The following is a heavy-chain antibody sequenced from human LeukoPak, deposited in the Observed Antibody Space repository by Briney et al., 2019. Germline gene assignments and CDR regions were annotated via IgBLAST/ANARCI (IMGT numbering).Heavy chain of an antibody. J-gene: IGHJ6*02. CDR1: GFTFSSYW. V-gene: IGHV3-7*01. CDR3: ARIDSIAVAGYYYYGMDV. Sequence: GGSLRLSCAASGFTFSSYWMSWVRQAPGKGLEWVANIKQDGSEKYYVDSVKGRFTISRDNAKNSLYLQMNSLRAENTAVYYCARIDSIAVAGYYYYGMDVWGQGTTVTVSS. CDR2: IKQDGSEK. D-gene: IGHD6-19*01.